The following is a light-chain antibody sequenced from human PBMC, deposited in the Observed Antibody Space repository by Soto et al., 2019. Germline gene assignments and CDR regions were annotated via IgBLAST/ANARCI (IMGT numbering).Light chain of an antibody. CDR3: QKYNSCTRT. J-gene: IGKJ1*01. Sequence: DIQMTQSPSSLSASVGDRVTITCRASQSISNCLAWYQQKPGKVPKLLIYDASTLQSGVPSRFSGSGSGTEFTLTIISLQPDDVATYYCQKYNSCTRTFGEGTKVDIK. CDR1: QSISNC. V-gene: IGKV1-27*01. CDR2: DAS.